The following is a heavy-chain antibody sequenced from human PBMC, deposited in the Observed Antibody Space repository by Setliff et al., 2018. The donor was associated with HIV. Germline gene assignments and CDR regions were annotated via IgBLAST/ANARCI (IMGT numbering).Heavy chain of an antibody. D-gene: IGHD2-21*02. CDR1: GDSVSSASYY. V-gene: IGHV4-39*07. CDR3: ARGVPLLPPHY. Sequence: PSETLSLTCTVSGDSVSSASYYWSWIRQPPGKGLEWIGSIYYGGRTYYSPSLKSRVTISVDTSKSQFSLKLSSVTAADTAVYYCARGVPLLPPHYWGQGTLVTVSS. J-gene: IGHJ4*02. CDR2: IYYGGRT.